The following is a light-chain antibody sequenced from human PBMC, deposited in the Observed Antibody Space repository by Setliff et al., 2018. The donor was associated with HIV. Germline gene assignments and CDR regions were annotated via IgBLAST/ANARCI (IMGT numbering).Light chain of an antibody. CDR2: EVT. Sequence: QSALTQPASVSGSPGQSITISCTGTSSDVGSYNLVSWYQQHPGKAPKVMIYEVTKRPSGVPDRFSGSKSGNTASLTISGLQAEDEADYYCSSYAGSSTYVFGTGTKVTVL. J-gene: IGLJ1*01. CDR3: SSYAGSSTYV. CDR1: SSDVGSYNL. V-gene: IGLV2-23*02.